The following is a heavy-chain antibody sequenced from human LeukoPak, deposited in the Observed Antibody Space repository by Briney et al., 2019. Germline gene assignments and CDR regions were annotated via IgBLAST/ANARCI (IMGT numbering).Heavy chain of an antibody. CDR3: VTGFFLRENPGSWFDP. CDR2: IYHTGHT. V-gene: IGHV4-30-2*01. Sequence: SETLSLTCAVSGGSISSGDYSWNWIRQPPGKGLEWIGYIYHTGHTFYNPSLKSRVTMSVDRSNNQFSLRLTSGTAADTAVYYCVTGFFLRENPGSWFDPWGQGTLVTVSP. D-gene: IGHD3-10*01. CDR1: GGSISSGDYS. J-gene: IGHJ5*02.